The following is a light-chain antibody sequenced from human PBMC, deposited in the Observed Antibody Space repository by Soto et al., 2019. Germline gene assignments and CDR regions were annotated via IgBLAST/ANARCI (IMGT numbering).Light chain of an antibody. CDR3: QQYNNYWT. Sequence: DIQMTQSPSTLSASVGDRVSITCRASQSLSSRLAWYQQKPGKAPKLLIYKASTLERGVPSRFSGSGSGTEFTLTISSLQPDDFATYYCQQYNNYWTFGQGTKVEIK. J-gene: IGKJ1*01. V-gene: IGKV1-5*03. CDR2: KAS. CDR1: QSLSSR.